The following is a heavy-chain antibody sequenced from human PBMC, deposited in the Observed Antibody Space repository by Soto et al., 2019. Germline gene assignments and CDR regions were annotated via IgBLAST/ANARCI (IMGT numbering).Heavy chain of an antibody. Sequence: QVQLQESGPGLVKPSETLSLTCTVSGGSISSYYWSWIRQPPGKGLEWIGYIYYSGSTNYNPSLKSRVTISVDTSKNQLSLKLSSVTAADTDVYYCARRYGYYFDYWGQGTLVTVSS. CDR2: IYYSGST. CDR1: GGSISSYY. D-gene: IGHD4-17*01. V-gene: IGHV4-59*08. CDR3: ARRYGYYFDY. J-gene: IGHJ4*02.